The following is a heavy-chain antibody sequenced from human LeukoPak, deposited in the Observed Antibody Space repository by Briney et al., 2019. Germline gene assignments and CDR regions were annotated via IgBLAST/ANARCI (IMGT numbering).Heavy chain of an antibody. D-gene: IGHD3-10*01. Sequence: GGPLRLSCAASGFTLSDHYMTWIRQAPGRGLEGGSYIRSSGADIFYADSVKGRFSISRDIAKNSLYLQMDSLRAEDTAVYYCTRALSGTYLDFWGQGTLVTVSS. J-gene: IGHJ4*02. CDR2: IRSSGADI. V-gene: IGHV3-11*01. CDR3: TRALSGTYLDF. CDR1: GFTLSDHY.